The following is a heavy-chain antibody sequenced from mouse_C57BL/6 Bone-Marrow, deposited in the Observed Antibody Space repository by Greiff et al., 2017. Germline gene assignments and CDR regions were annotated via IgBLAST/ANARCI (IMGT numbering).Heavy chain of an antibody. CDR1: GFTFSSYA. J-gene: IGHJ4*01. CDR2: ISDGGSYT. CDR3: ARDDHAMDY. Sequence: VMLVESGGGLVKPGGSLKLSCAASGFTFSSYAMSWVRQTPDKRLEWVATISDGGSYTYYPDNVKGRFTISRDNAKNNLYLQMSHLKSEDTAMYYCARDDHAMDYWGQGTSVTVSS. V-gene: IGHV5-4*01.